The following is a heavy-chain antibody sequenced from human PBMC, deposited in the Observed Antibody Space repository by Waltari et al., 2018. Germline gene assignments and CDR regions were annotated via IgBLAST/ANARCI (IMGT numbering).Heavy chain of an antibody. V-gene: IGHV3-7*03. CDR3: ARMGAGRAPDY. D-gene: IGHD3-16*01. J-gene: IGHJ4*02. CDR2: IKPDGSGK. Sequence: EVQLVESGGGLVQPGGSLRLSCAASGFSFSSYGVTWFRQAPGTGRGGVATIKPDGSGKCYVDSVKGRFSISRDNAKNSLYLQMNSLRAEDTAIFYCARMGAGRAPDYWGQGTLVTVSS. CDR1: GFSFSSYG.